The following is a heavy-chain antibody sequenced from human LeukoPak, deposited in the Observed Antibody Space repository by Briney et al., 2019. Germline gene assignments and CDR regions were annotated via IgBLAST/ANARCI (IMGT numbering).Heavy chain of an antibody. J-gene: IGHJ6*02. D-gene: IGHD6-6*01. CDR3: AKDWQLVPPYYYYYGMDV. Sequence: GGSLRLSCAASGFTFSSYAMSWVRQAPGKGLEWVSAISGSGGSTYYADSVKGRFTISRDNSKNTLYLQMNSLRAEDTAVYYCAKDWQLVPPYYYYYGMDVWGQGTTVTVSS. V-gene: IGHV3-23*01. CDR2: ISGSGGST. CDR1: GFTFSSYA.